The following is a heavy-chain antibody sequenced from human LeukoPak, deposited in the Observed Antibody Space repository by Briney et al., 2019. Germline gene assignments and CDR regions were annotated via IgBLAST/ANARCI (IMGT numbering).Heavy chain of an antibody. CDR3: ARLVRFGIPGPQGHFDY. D-gene: IGHD3-10*02. CDR1: GGSIRSGNHY. CDR2: IYYDGTT. Sequence: SETLSLTCSASGGSIRSGNHYWAWIRQPPGKGLEWIGTIYYDGTTYYNPSLRSRVISISVDTSKNQFSLQLSFVTAEGTARYYCARLVRFGIPGPQGHFDYWGQGTLVSVYS. V-gene: IGHV4-39*01. J-gene: IGHJ4*02.